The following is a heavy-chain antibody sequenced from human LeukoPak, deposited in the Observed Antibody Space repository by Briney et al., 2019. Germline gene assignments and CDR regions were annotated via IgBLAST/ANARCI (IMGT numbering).Heavy chain of an antibody. CDR1: GFTFGIYA. CDR2: ISARDGST. V-gene: IGHV3-23*01. CDR3: ARSGGSGYVGAFDI. Sequence: GGSLRLSCAASGFTFGIYAMSWVRQAPGQGLDWVSAISARDGSTYYADSVKGRFTISRDNSKNTLYLQMNSLRAEDTAVFYCARSGGSGYVGAFDIWGQGTMVTVSS. D-gene: IGHD2-15*01. J-gene: IGHJ3*02.